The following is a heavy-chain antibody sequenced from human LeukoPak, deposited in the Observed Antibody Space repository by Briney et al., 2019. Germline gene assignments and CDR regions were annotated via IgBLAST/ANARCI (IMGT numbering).Heavy chain of an antibody. CDR3: ARTPGGPFDL. D-gene: IGHD4-23*01. V-gene: IGHV3-74*01. CDR2: VNSDGSIT. J-gene: IGHJ5*02. CDR1: GFTFSNYG. Sequence: GGSLRLSCAASGFTFSNYGMHWVRQTPGKGLVWVSRVNSDGSITNYADSVKGRFTISRDNAKNTLYLQMNSLRAEDTGVYYCARTPGGPFDLWGQGSLVTVSS.